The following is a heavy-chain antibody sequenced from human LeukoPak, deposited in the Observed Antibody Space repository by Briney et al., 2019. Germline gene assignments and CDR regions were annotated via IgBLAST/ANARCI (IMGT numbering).Heavy chain of an antibody. CDR2: IYYSGST. D-gene: IGHD2-15*01. J-gene: IGHJ1*01. CDR3: AGQVGYYVQH. V-gene: IGHV4-59*01. CDR1: GGSISSYY. Sequence: PSETLSLTCTVSGGSISSYYWSWIRQPPGKGLEWIGYIYYSGSTNYNPSLKSRVTISVDTSKNQFSLKLSSVTAADTAVYYCAGQVGYYVQHWGQGTLVTVSS.